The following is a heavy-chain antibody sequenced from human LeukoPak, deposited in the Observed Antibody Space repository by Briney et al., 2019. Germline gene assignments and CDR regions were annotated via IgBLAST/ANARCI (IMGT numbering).Heavy chain of an antibody. CDR2: ISWNSGSI. V-gene: IGHV3-9*01. D-gene: IGHD3-3*01. CDR3: AKDSHLDFWSGYYDY. CDR1: GFTFDDYA. J-gene: IGHJ4*02. Sequence: GGSLRLSCAASGFTFDDYAMHWVRQAPGKGLEWVSGISWNSGSIGYADSVKGRFTISRDNAKNSLYLQMNSLRAEDTALYYCAKDSHLDFWSGYYDYWGQGTLVTVSS.